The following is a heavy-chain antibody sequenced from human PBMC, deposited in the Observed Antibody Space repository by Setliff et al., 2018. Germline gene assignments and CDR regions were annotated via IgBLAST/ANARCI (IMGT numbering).Heavy chain of an antibody. J-gene: IGHJ4*01. CDR1: GYSLSNYV. CDR3: ARADHLVTTTFDY. CDR2: INTKTGDP. Sequence: ASVKVSCKASGYSLSNYVMNWVRQAPGQGLAWMGWINTKTGDPTYAQGYTGRFAFSLDTSDSATYLDISNLKAEDTATYYCARADHLVTTTFDYWGQGTLVTVSS. D-gene: IGHD4-17*01. V-gene: IGHV7-4-1*02.